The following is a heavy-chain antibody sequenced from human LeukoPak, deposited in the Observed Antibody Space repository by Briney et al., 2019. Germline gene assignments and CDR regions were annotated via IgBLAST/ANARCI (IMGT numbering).Heavy chain of an antibody. Sequence: SETLSLTCTVSGGSIRSYYWSWIRQPPGKGLEWIGYSHYSGTTDYNPSLKSRVTISVDTSKNQLSLKVSDVTAADTAEYYCARAGGLSSSPLDLDYWGQGTLVTVSS. CDR2: SHYSGTT. D-gene: IGHD6-6*01. J-gene: IGHJ4*02. CDR3: ARAGGLSSSPLDLDY. CDR1: GGSIRSYY. V-gene: IGHV4-59*01.